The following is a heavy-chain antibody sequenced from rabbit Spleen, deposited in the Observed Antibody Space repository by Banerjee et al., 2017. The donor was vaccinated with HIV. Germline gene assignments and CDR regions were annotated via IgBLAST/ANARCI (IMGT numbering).Heavy chain of an antibody. CDR1: GVSFSMSSY. D-gene: IGHD1-1*01. J-gene: IGHJ4*01. Sequence: VESGGGLVQPGASLTLTCTASGVSFSMSSYMCWVRQAPGKGLEWIGCIDPVFGVTFYASWATGRFTISRTSSTTVTLRMTSLTAADRATYFCARDLVGVIGWNFYLWGPGTLVTVS. CDR3: ARDLVGVIGWNFYL. V-gene: IGHV1S40*01. CDR2: IDPVFGVT.